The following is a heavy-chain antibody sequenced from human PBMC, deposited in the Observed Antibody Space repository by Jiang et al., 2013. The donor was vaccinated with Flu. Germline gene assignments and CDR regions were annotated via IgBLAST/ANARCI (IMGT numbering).Heavy chain of an antibody. Sequence: LLKPSETLSLTCTVSGGSISSSSYYWGWIRQPPGKGLEWIGSIYYSGSTYYNPSLKSRVTISVDTSKNQFSLKLSSVTAADTAVYYCARHWYYYDSSGYFFPDYWGQGTLVTVSS. J-gene: IGHJ4*02. D-gene: IGHD3-22*01. CDR3: ARHWYYYDSSGYFFPDY. CDR1: GGSISSSSYY. V-gene: IGHV4-39*01. CDR2: IYYSGST.